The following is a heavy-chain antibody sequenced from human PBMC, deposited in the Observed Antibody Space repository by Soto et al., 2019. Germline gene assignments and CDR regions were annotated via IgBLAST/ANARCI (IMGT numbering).Heavy chain of an antibody. V-gene: IGHV3-21*01. D-gene: IGHD3-3*01. J-gene: IGHJ6*02. CDR3: ARVGTIVGVVIIRYYYGMGV. CDR2: ISSSSSYI. CDR1: GFTFSSYS. Sequence: PGGSLRLSCAASGFTFSSYSMNWVRQAPGKGLEWVSSISSSSSYIYYADSVKGRFTISRDNDKNSLYLQMNSLRAEDTAVYYCARVGTIVGVVIIRYYYGMGVWAPGPTVTVSS.